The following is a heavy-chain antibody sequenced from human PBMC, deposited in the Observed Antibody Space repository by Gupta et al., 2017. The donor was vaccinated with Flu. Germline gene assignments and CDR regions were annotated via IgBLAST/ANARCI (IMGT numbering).Heavy chain of an antibody. Sequence: EVQLVESGGGLVQPGGSLRLSCAASGFPFSSYRMNWVRQVPGKGLEWVSYISSSSRTIYYADSVKGRFTISRDNAKNSVYLQMNSLRVEDTAVYYCATYYDSSGYQTWGQGTLVTVSS. D-gene: IGHD3-22*01. CDR3: ATYYDSSGYQT. J-gene: IGHJ5*02. CDR1: GFPFSSYR. V-gene: IGHV3-48*01. CDR2: ISSSSRTI.